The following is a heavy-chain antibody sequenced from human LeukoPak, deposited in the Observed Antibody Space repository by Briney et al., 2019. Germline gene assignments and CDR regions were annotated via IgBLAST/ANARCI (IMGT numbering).Heavy chain of an antibody. D-gene: IGHD4-17*01. Sequence: SVKVSCKASGFTFTSSAVQWVRQARGQRLEWIGWIVVGSGNTNYAQKFQERVTITRDMSTSTAYMELSSLRSEDTAVYYCAAALIKLRGLFDYWGQGTLVTVSS. V-gene: IGHV1-58*01. CDR3: AAALIKLRGLFDY. J-gene: IGHJ4*02. CDR2: IVVGSGNT. CDR1: GFTFTSSA.